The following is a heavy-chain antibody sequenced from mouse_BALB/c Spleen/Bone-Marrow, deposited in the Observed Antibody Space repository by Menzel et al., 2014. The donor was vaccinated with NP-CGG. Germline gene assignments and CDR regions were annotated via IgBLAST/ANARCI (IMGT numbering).Heavy chain of an antibody. CDR1: GFTFTDYY. CDR3: ARDENYDIYWYFDV. CDR2: IRNKANGYTT. J-gene: IGHJ1*01. D-gene: IGHD1-1*01. Sequence: EVKAVESGGGLVQPGGSLRLSCATSGFTFTDYYMSWVRQTPGKALEWLGFIRNKANGYTTDYSVSVKGRFTISRDNSQSILYLQMNTLRAEDSATHYCARDENYDIYWYFDVWGAGTTVTVSS. V-gene: IGHV7-3*02.